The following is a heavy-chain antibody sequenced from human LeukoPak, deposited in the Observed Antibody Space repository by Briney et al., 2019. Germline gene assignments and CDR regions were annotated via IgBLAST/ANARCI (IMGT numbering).Heavy chain of an antibody. CDR3: VRDFDGGGSGDY. Sequence: PSQTLSLTCTVSGGSISSGSYFWSWIRQPAGKGLEWIGRIYTSGSTNYNPSLKSRVTMSVDTSKNQFSLKLSSVTAADTAVYYCVRDFDGGGSGDYWGQGTLVTVSS. J-gene: IGHJ4*02. V-gene: IGHV4-61*02. CDR1: GGSISSGSYF. D-gene: IGHD2-15*01. CDR2: IYTSGST.